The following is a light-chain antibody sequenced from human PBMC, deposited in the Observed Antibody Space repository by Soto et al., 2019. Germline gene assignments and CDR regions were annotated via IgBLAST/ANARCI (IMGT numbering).Light chain of an antibody. Sequence: DIQMTQSPSSLSASFVYRFTITCRASQSISTYLHWYQQKPGKAPNLLIYAASTLQSGVPSRFSGSGSGTDFTLTISSLQPEDFATYFCRHGYSTPLTFGGGTKVDIK. V-gene: IGKV1-39*01. J-gene: IGKJ4*01. CDR1: QSISTY. CDR2: AAS. CDR3: RHGYSTPLT.